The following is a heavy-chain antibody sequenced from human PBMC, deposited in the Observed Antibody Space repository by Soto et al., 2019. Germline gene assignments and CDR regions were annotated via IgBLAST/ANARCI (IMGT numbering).Heavy chain of an antibody. D-gene: IGHD3-10*01. CDR1: GFTFSSYS. V-gene: IGHV3-48*01. CDR2: ISSSSSTI. CDR3: ARADQLWFGEYAGH. Sequence: GGSLRLSCAASGFTFSSYSMNWVRQAPGKGLEWVSYISSSSSTIYYADSVKGRFTISRDNAKNSLYLQMNSLRAEDTAVYYSARADQLWFGEYAGHWGQGTLVTVSS. J-gene: IGHJ1*01.